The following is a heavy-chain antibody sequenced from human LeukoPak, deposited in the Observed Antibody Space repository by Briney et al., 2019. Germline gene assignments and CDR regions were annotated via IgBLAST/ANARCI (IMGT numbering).Heavy chain of an antibody. CDR1: GFTFGNYA. CDR3: AKDSRGYTYGLIDY. J-gene: IGHJ4*02. D-gene: IGHD5-18*01. CDR2: LSGSGKTT. V-gene: IGHV3-23*01. Sequence: GGSLSPSCAAPGFTFGNYAMNWFRQAPGKGLEWVSGLSGSGKTTYYADSVKGRFAISRDNSENTLYLQMNSLRADDTALYYCAKDSRGYTYGLIDYWGQGPLVSVSS.